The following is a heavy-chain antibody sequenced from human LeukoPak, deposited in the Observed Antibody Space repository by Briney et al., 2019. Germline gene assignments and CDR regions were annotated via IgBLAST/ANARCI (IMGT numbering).Heavy chain of an antibody. Sequence: SETLSLTCTVSGDSISSYYWSWIRQPPGKGLEWIGYIYYSGSTNYNPSLKSRVTISVDTSKNQFSLKLSSVTAADTAVYYCARVNPYYDSSGYYKGSLDYWGQGTLVTVSS. CDR3: ARVNPYYDSSGYYKGSLDY. CDR2: IYYSGST. J-gene: IGHJ4*02. D-gene: IGHD3-22*01. CDR1: GDSISSYY. V-gene: IGHV4-59*01.